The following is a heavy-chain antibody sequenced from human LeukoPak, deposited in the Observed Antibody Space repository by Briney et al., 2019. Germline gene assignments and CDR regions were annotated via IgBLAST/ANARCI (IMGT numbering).Heavy chain of an antibody. D-gene: IGHD2-2*01. CDR3: ARDLGYCSSTSCHDY. Sequence: GGSLRLSCAASGFTFSSYAMHWVRQAPGKGLEWVAVISYDGSNKYYADSVKGRFTIPRDNSKNTLYLQMNSLRAEDTAVYYCARDLGYCSSTSCHDYWGQGTLVTVPS. J-gene: IGHJ4*02. CDR1: GFTFSSYA. CDR2: ISYDGSNK. V-gene: IGHV3-30*04.